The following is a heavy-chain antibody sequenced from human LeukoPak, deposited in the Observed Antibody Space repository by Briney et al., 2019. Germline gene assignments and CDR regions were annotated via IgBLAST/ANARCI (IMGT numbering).Heavy chain of an antibody. V-gene: IGHV4-39*01. Sequence: SETLSLTCTVSGGSISSSSYYWGWIRQPPGKGLEWIGSIYYSGSTYYNPSLKSRVTISVDTSKNQFSLKLSSVTAADTAVYYCARLQYYYGSGSYFDYWGQGTLVTDSS. D-gene: IGHD3-10*01. J-gene: IGHJ4*02. CDR1: GGSISSSSYY. CDR2: IYYSGST. CDR3: ARLQYYYGSGSYFDY.